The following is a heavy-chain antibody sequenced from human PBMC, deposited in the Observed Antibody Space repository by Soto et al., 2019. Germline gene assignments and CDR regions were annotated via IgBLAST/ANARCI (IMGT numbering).Heavy chain of an antibody. CDR1: GGSISNYY. CDR2: IYYLGST. J-gene: IGHJ4*02. V-gene: IGHV4-59*01. CDR3: ASTYSGTWYRL. D-gene: IGHD6-13*01. Sequence: SETLSLTCTVSGGSISNYYWSWIRQPPGKGLEWIGYIYYLGSTNYNPSLKSRVTISVDTSKNQFSLRLSSVTAADTAVYYCASTYSGTWYRLWGQGTLVTVS.